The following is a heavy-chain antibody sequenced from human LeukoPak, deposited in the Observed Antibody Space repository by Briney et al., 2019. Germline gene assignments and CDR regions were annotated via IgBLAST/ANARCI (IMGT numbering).Heavy chain of an antibody. CDR1: GYSFTRYG. CDR2: ISPYNGNT. Sequence: GASVKVSCKASGYSFTRYGISWVRQAPGQALEWMGWISPYNGNTKYAQKLQGRVTMTTDTSTSTANMELRSLRSDDTAVYYCAREGTKLPWFGELRITRYYYYYMDVWGKGTTVIISS. V-gene: IGHV1-18*01. CDR3: AREGTKLPWFGELRITRYYYYYMDV. J-gene: IGHJ6*03. D-gene: IGHD3-10*01.